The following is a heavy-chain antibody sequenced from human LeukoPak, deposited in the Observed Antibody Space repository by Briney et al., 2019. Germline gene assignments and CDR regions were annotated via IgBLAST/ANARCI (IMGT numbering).Heavy chain of an antibody. CDR3: AKDLYTSRYACCFDY. V-gene: IGHV3-48*01. Sequence: PGGSLRLSCAVSGFTYSSYSMNWVRQAPGKGLEWVSDISGSSSTIHYADSVKGRFTISRDNAKNSLYLQMNSLRAEDTAVYYCAKDLYTSRYACCFDYWGQGTLVTVSS. D-gene: IGHD6-13*01. CDR2: ISGSSSTI. CDR1: GFTYSSYS. J-gene: IGHJ4*02.